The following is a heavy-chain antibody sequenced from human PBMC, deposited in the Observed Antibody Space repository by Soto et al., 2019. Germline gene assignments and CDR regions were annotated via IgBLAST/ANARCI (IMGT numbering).Heavy chain of an antibody. D-gene: IGHD3-22*01. V-gene: IGHV4-38-2*02. CDR3: VRDYSDSSGYYYFDY. J-gene: IGHJ4*02. CDR1: GYSITTGYY. Sequence: SETLSLTCAVSGYSITTGYYWGWIRQPPGKGLEWIGSISHSGNTYYSPSLKSGVTISVDTSKNQSSLQLSSVTAADAALYYCVRDYSDSSGYYYFDYWGQGTLVTVSS. CDR2: ISHSGNT.